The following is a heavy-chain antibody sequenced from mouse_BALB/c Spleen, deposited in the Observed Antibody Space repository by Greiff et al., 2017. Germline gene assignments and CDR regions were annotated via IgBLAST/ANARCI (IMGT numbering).Heavy chain of an antibody. V-gene: IGHV1S135*01. CDR1: GYSFTSYY. CDR2: IDPFNGGT. D-gene: IGHD2-1*01. CDR3: ARKDGIYYFDY. Sequence: EVQLQQSGPELMKPGASVKISCKASGYSFTSYYMHWVQQSHGKSLEWIGYIDPFNGGTSYYQKFKGKATLTVDKSSSTAYMHLSSLTSEDSAVYYCARKDGIYYFDYWGQGTTLTVSA. J-gene: IGHJ2*01.